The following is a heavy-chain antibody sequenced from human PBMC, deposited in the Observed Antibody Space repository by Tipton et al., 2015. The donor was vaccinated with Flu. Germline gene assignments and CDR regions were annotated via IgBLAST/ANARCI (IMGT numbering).Heavy chain of an antibody. CDR1: GGTFSIYG. J-gene: IGHJ4*02. Sequence: QLVQSGAEVKKPGSSVKVSCKASGGTFSIYGISWVRQAPGQGLEWMGGLTPIFGTANYAQKFQGRVTITAEESTSTAYMELSSLRTEDTAVYYCASPRSSVIQQWANYFYYWGQGTLVTVSS. CDR2: LTPIFGTA. CDR3: ASPRSSVIQQWANYFYY. D-gene: IGHD5-18*01. V-gene: IGHV1-69*01.